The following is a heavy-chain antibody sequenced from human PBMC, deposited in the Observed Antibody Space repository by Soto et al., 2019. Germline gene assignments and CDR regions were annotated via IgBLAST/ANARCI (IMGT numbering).Heavy chain of an antibody. CDR3: ASLDSGSQHSIDF. D-gene: IGHD1-26*01. CDR1: GASINSGDYY. CDR2: IYYIGST. V-gene: IGHV4-30-4*01. Sequence: QVQLQESGPGLVEPSQTLSLTCTVSGASINSGDYYWSWIRQPTGKGLEWIGYIYYIGSTYYNPSLKGRLTLSMDTSKNQFSLKLSSVTAADTGVFYYASLDSGSQHSIDFWGQGTLVTVSS. J-gene: IGHJ4*02.